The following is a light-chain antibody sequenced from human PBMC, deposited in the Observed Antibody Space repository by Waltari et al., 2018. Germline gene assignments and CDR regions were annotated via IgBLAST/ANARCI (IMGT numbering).Light chain of an antibody. Sequence: QSALTQPASVSESPGQSITISCTGTSSDVGNYDLVSWYLHNPGKAPNLILYEVNQRPSGVSNRFSGSKSGNTASLTISGLQAEDEADYFCCSYAGSHTWVFGGGTKVTVL. J-gene: IGLJ3*02. CDR2: EVN. CDR1: SSDVGNYDL. V-gene: IGLV2-23*02. CDR3: CSYAGSHTWV.